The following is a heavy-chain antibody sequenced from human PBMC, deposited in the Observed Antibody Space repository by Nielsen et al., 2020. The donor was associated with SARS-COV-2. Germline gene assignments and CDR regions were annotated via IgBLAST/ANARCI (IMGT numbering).Heavy chain of an antibody. D-gene: IGHD3-16*01. CDR3: ARHSPGGAFDI. V-gene: IGHV4-30-2*01. CDR2: IYHSGST. Sequence: SETLSLTCAVSGGSISSGGHSWSWIRQPPGKGLEWIGYIYHSGSTYYNPSLKSRVTISVDRSKNQFSLKLSSVTAADTAVYYCARHSPGGAFDIWGQGTMVTVSS. J-gene: IGHJ3*02. CDR1: GGSISSGGHS.